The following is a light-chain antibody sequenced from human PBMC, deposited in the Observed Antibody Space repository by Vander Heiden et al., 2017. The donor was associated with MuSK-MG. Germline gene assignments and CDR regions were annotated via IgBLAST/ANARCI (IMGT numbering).Light chain of an antibody. J-gene: IGLJ2*01. Sequence: QSALTQPASVSGSPGQSITISCTGSSSDVGGYNYVSWYQQPPGKAPKLMRYEVSNRPSGVSNRFSGSKSGNTASLTISGLQAEDEADYYCSSYTSSSIVVFGGGTKLTVL. CDR3: SSYTSSSIVV. CDR2: EVS. CDR1: SSDVGGYNY. V-gene: IGLV2-14*01.